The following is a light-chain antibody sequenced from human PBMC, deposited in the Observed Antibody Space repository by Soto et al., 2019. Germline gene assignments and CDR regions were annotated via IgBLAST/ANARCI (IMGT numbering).Light chain of an antibody. Sequence: IQLTQSPSSVSASVGDRITITCRASQALHTFLAWYQQKPGKAPQLLHYKASTLQSGGPSRLNDRGSGTGFTLNTICLQHEDFATYACQQFYILPVTFGQETRLEIK. J-gene: IGKJ5*01. CDR3: QQFYILPVT. V-gene: IGKV1-9*01. CDR2: KAS. CDR1: QALHTF.